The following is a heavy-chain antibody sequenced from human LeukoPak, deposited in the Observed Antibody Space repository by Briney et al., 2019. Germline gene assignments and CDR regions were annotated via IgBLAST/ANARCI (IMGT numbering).Heavy chain of an antibody. D-gene: IGHD3-22*01. V-gene: IGHV4-39*01. J-gene: IGHJ4*02. CDR2: IYYSGNT. CDR3: ARRRYDASGYYPSRGRYFDY. CDR1: GDSISSSSSY. Sequence: SETLSLTCTVSGDSISSSSSYWGWIRRPPGKGLEWVGSIYYSGNTYYNTSLKSRVTISVDTSKNQFSLELTSVTAADTAVYYCARRRYDASGYYPSRGRYFDYWGQGTLVTVSS.